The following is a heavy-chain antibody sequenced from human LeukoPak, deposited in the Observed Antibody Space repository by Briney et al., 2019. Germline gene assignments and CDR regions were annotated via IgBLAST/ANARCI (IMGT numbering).Heavy chain of an antibody. D-gene: IGHD6-13*01. CDR2: IYYSGST. CDR1: GGSISSSSYY. J-gene: IGHJ5*02. V-gene: IGHV4-39*07. CDR3: ARVVWGSSWYGYNWFDP. Sequence: SETLSLTCTVSGGSISSSSYYWGWIRQPPGKGLEWIGSIYYSGSTYYNPSLKSRVTISVDTSKNQFSLKLSSVTAADTAVYYCARVVWGSSWYGYNWFDPWGQGTLVTVSS.